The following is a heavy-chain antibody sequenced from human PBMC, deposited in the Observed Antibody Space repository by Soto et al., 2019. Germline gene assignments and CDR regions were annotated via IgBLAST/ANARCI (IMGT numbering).Heavy chain of an antibody. CDR2: ISTYNGNT. D-gene: IGHD3-10*01. CDR1: GYTFSSYD. CDR3: AREGGSGSRDGFDI. V-gene: IGHV1-18*01. J-gene: IGHJ3*02. Sequence: QVQLVQSGAEVKKPGASVKVSCKASGYTFSSYDISWVRQAPGQGLEWMGWISTYNGNTTSAQKLQGRVTMTTDTSTSTAYMDLRSLRSDDTAVYYCAREGGSGSRDGFDIWGQGTMVTVSS.